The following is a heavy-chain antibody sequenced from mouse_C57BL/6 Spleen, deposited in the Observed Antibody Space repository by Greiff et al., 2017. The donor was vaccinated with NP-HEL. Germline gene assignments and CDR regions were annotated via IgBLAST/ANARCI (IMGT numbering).Heavy chain of an antibody. CDR2: ISSGSSTI. J-gene: IGHJ4*01. Sequence: EVKLMESGGGLVKPGGSLKLSCATSGFTFSDYGMHWVRQAPEKGLEWVAYISSGSSTIYYADTVKGRFTISRDNAKNTLFLQMTILRFEDTAMYYCASSSITTVVRDWGQGTSVTVSS. CDR1: GFTFSDYG. V-gene: IGHV5-17*01. D-gene: IGHD1-1*01. CDR3: ASSSITTVVRD.